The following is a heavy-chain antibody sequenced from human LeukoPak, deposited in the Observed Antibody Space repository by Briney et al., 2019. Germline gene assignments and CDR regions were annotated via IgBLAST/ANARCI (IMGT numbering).Heavy chain of an antibody. CDR2: IRYDGSNK. Sequence: TGGSLRLSCAASGFTFSSYGMHWVRQAPGKGLEWVAFIRYDGSNKYYADSVKGRFTISRDNSKNTLYLQMNSLRAEDTAVYYCAKGEYSSSLTTGFDYWGQGTLVTVSS. J-gene: IGHJ4*02. D-gene: IGHD6-6*01. V-gene: IGHV3-30*02. CDR3: AKGEYSSSLTTGFDY. CDR1: GFTFSSYG.